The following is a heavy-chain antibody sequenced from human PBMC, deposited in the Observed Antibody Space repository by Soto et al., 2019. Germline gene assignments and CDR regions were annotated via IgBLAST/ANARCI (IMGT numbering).Heavy chain of an antibody. CDR3: ARVCWFGEKEYFQN. CDR1: GFSLSTDGMC. V-gene: IGHV2-70*11. CDR2: IDWNDDK. Sequence: SGATLVNPTQTLTLTCTISGFSLSTDGMCVSWIRQPPGKALEWLARIDWNDDKYYSTSLKTRLTISKDTSKNQAVLTMTKLDPADTATYYCARVCWFGEKEYFQNWGQGTLVTVSS. J-gene: IGHJ1*01. D-gene: IGHD3-10*01.